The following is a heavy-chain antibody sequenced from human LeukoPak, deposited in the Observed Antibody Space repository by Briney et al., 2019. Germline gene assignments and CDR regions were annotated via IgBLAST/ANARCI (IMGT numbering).Heavy chain of an antibody. Sequence: AASVKVSCKASGYTFTSYDINWVRQATGQGLEWMGWMNPNSGNTGYAQKFQGRVTMTRNTSISTAYMELSSLRSEDTAVYYCARGQIMDDSSGWYLITYYYYYYGMDVWGQGTTVTVSS. J-gene: IGHJ6*02. CDR1: GYTFTSYD. CDR2: MNPNSGNT. D-gene: IGHD6-19*01. CDR3: ARGQIMDDSSGWYLITYYYYYYGMDV. V-gene: IGHV1-8*01.